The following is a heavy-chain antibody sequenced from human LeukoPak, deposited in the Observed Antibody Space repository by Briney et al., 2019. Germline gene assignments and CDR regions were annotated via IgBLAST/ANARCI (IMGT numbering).Heavy chain of an antibody. V-gene: IGHV5-51*01. CDR1: GYKFTDYW. Sequence: GESLKISCLASGYKFTDYWIGWVRQMPGKGLEWMGIVYPGDSDTKFSPSFQGQVTISVDKSITTAYLQWSSLKASDTAMYYCARAAGDAFDIWGQGTMVTVSS. D-gene: IGHD2-15*01. CDR3: ARAAGDAFDI. J-gene: IGHJ3*02. CDR2: VYPGDSDT.